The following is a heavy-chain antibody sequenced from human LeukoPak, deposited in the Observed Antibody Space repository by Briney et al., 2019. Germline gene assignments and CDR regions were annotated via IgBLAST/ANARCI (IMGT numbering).Heavy chain of an antibody. CDR3: ARSWKLLQNFDS. CDR1: GFTFSSYA. Sequence: GGSLRLSCAASGFTFSSYAMHWVRQAPGKGLEYVSAISSNGGSTYYANSVKGRFTISRDDSKNTLYLQMNNLRTEDTAVYFCARSWKLLQNFDSWGQGTLVTVSS. D-gene: IGHD1-26*01. J-gene: IGHJ4*02. V-gene: IGHV3-64*01. CDR2: ISSNGGST.